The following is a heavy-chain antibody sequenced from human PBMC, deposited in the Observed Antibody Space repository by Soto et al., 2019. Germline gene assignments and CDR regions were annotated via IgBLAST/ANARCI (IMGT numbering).Heavy chain of an antibody. D-gene: IGHD4-17*01. CDR3: ARAGGTTVTGLWHFDS. CDR2: IWYDGTQK. CDR1: GFTFNTYS. J-gene: IGHJ4*02. V-gene: IGHV3-33*01. Sequence: ESGGGVVQPGRSLRLSCEASGFTFNTYSMHWVRQPPGKGLEWLAAIWYDGTQKYYADSVKGRFIISRDNPKKTLYLEMNSLRAEDTAVYYCARAGGTTVTGLWHFDSWGQGTLVTVSS.